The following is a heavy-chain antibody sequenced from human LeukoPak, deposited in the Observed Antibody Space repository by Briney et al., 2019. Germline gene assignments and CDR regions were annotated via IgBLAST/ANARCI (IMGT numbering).Heavy chain of an antibody. CDR3: AKGGHCSSTSCYTDY. CDR2: ISGSGGST. D-gene: IGHD2-2*02. CDR1: GFTFSSYA. V-gene: IGHV3-23*01. J-gene: IGHJ4*02. Sequence: PGGSLRLSCAASGFTFSSYAMSWVRQAPGKGLEWVSAISGSGGSTHYADSVKGRFTISRDNSKNTLYLQMNSLRAEDTAVYYCAKGGHCSSTSCYTDYWGQGTLVTVSS.